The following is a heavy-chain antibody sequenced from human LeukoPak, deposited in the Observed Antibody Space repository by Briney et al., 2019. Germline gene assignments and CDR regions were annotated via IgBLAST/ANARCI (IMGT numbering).Heavy chain of an antibody. D-gene: IGHD5-24*01. CDR2: IYYSGST. CDR1: GGSISSHY. J-gene: IGHJ4*02. Sequence: SETLSLTCTVSGGSISSHYWSWIRQPPGQGLEWIGYIYYSGSTNYNPSLKSRVTISVDTSKNQFSLKLSSVTAADTAVYYCARAEMATILDYWGQGTLVTVSS. V-gene: IGHV4-59*11. CDR3: ARAEMATILDY.